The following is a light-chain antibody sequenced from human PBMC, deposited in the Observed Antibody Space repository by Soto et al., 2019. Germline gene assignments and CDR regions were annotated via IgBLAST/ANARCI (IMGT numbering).Light chain of an antibody. J-gene: IGKJ1*01. CDR3: QQSSGGPRT. Sequence: EIVMTQSPATLSVSPGERATLSCRASQSVSNRLAWYQQRPGQAPRLLIYRASARATGIPARFSGSGSGTEFTLTFSSLQTEGFAIYYGQQSSGGPRTVGQGTKVEIK. V-gene: IGKV3-15*01. CDR2: RAS. CDR1: QSVSNR.